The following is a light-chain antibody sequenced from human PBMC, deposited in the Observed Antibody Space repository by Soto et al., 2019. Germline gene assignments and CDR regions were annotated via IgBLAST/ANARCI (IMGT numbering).Light chain of an antibody. CDR2: AAS. V-gene: IGKV1-6*01. CDR3: LQDFSYFWA. Sequence: AIQLTQSPSSLSASVGDRVTITCRASQGIRSALGWYQQKPGKVPKLLIYAASTLQSGVPSRFSGSGSGTDFPLTISSLQPEDFATYYCLQDFSYFWAFGQGTKVEVK. J-gene: IGKJ1*01. CDR1: QGIRSA.